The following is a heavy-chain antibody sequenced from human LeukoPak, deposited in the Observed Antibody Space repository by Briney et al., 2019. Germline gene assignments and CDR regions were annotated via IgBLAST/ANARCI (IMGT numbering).Heavy chain of an antibody. CDR1: GYTFTSYG. Sequence: ASVKVSCKASGYTFTSYGISWVRQAPGQGLEWMGWISAYNGNTNYAQKLQGRVTMTTDTSTSTAYMELRSLRSDDTAVYYCARERPVRGYSGYDLDYWGQGTLVTVSS. V-gene: IGHV1-18*01. CDR3: ARERPVRGYSGYDLDY. CDR2: ISAYNGNT. J-gene: IGHJ4*02. D-gene: IGHD5-12*01.